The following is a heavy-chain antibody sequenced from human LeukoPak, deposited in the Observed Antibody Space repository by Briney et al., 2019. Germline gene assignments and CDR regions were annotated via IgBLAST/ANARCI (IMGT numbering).Heavy chain of an antibody. Sequence: GGSLRLSCAASGFTFDDYAMPWVRQAPGKGLEWVSGISWNSGSIGYADSVKGRFTISRDNAKNSLYLQMNSLRAEDTALYYCAKGSATIPAPFDYWGQGTPVTVSS. CDR1: GFTFDDYA. J-gene: IGHJ4*02. CDR3: AKGSATIPAPFDY. V-gene: IGHV3-9*01. D-gene: IGHD5-12*01. CDR2: ISWNSGSI.